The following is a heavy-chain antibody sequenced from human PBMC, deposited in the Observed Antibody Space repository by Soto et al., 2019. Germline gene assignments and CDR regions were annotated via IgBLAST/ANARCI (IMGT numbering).Heavy chain of an antibody. CDR3: ARGLPRIKQQLAHNWFDP. V-gene: IGHV4-31*03. J-gene: IGHJ5*02. CDR2: IYYSGST. CDR1: GGSISSGGYY. Sequence: PSETLSLTCTVSGGSISSGGYYWSWIRQHPGKGLEWIGYIYYSGSTYYNPSLKSRVTISVDTSKNQFSLKLSSVTAADTAVYYCARGLPRIKQQLAHNWFDPWGQGTLVTVSS. D-gene: IGHD6-13*01.